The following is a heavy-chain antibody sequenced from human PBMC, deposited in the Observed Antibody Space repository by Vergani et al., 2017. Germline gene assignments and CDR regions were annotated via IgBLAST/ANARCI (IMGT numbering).Heavy chain of an antibody. CDR2: INHSGST. J-gene: IGHJ4*02. V-gene: IGHV4-34*01. CDR3: ARESGSGGWYACGY. Sequence: QVQLQQWGAGLLKPSETLSLTCAVYGGSFSDYYWSCIRQPPGKGLEWIGEINHSGSTNYNPSLKSRVTISVDTSKNQFSLKLSSVTAADTAVYYCARESGSGGWYACGYWGQGTLVTVSS. CDR1: GGSFSDYY. D-gene: IGHD6-19*01.